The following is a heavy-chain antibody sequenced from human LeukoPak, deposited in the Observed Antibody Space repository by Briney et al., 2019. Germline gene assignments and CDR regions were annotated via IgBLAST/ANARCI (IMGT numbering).Heavy chain of an antibody. CDR1: GGSISSYY. CDR2: IYYSGST. J-gene: IGHJ3*02. V-gene: IGHV4-59*01. Sequence: SETLSLTCTVSGGSISSYYWSWIRQPPGRGLEWIGYIYYSGSTNYNPSLKSRVTISVDTSKNQFSLKLSSVTAADTAVYYCASTRGDSSGYYPRAFDIWGQGTMVTDSS. D-gene: IGHD3-22*01. CDR3: ASTRGDSSGYYPRAFDI.